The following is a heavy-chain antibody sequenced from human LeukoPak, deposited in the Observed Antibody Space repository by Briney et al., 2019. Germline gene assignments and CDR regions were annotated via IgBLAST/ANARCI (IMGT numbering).Heavy chain of an antibody. J-gene: IGHJ4*02. V-gene: IGHV4-38-2*02. CDR2: IYHSGST. CDR1: GYSISSGYY. Sequence: PSETLSLTCTVSGYSISSGYYWGWIRQPPGKGLEWIGSIYHSGSTYYNPSLKSRVTISVDTSKNQFSLKLSSVTAADTAMYYCASPLYYYGSGSYSWEDWGQGTLVTVSS. CDR3: ASPLYYYGSGSYSWED. D-gene: IGHD3-10*01.